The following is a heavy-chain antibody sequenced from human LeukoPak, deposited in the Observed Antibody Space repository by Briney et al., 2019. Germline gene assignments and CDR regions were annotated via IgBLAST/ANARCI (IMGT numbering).Heavy chain of an antibody. D-gene: IGHD5-18*01. CDR2: ISAYNGNT. CDR3: ARPRADGYPNDAFDI. Sequence: ASVMVSCKASGYTFTNYGIRWVRQAPGHGLEWMGWISAYNGNTNYTQKLQGRVTMTTDAPTSTAYMELRSLRSDDTAVYYCARPRADGYPNDAFDIWGRVTMVTVSS. J-gene: IGHJ3*02. CDR1: GYTFTNYG. V-gene: IGHV1-18*04.